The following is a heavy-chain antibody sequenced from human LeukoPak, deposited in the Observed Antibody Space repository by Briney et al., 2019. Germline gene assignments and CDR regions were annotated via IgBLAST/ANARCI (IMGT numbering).Heavy chain of an antibody. D-gene: IGHD4/OR15-4a*01. V-gene: IGHV3-53*01. J-gene: IGHJ4*02. Sequence: GGSLRLSCAASGFTVSSNYMSWVRQAPGKGLEWVSVIYSGGSTYYADSVKGRLTISRDNSKNTLYLQMNSLRAEDTAVYYCARDAYGARSDYWGQGTLVTVSS. CDR3: ARDAYGARSDY. CDR1: GFTVSSNY. CDR2: IYSGGST.